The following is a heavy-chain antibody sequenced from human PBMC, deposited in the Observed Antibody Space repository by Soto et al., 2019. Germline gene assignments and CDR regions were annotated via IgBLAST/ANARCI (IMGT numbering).Heavy chain of an antibody. CDR2: IHSKTDGGTT. D-gene: IGHD1-20*01. J-gene: IGHJ5*02. CDR1: GFAFSRAW. V-gene: IGHV3-15*01. CDR3: TTYLVYADFPAPMQVENP. Sequence: EVQLVESGGDLVKPGGSLRVSCAASGFAFSRAWMNWVRQAPGKGLEWVGHIHSKTDGGTTDYAAPGKCRFTISRDDSKNTVYLQMNSLKSEDTAVYYCTTYLVYADFPAPMQVENPWGQGTLVTVSS.